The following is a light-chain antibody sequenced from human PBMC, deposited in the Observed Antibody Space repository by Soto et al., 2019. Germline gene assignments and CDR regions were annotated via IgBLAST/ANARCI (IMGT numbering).Light chain of an antibody. CDR3: QQYGRSQFT. V-gene: IGKV3-20*01. CDR1: QSVNNNY. Sequence: EIVLMQSPGTLSLSPGEGATLSCRASQSVNNNYLAWYQQRPGQAPTVLIFDTSRRATGVPDRFSGSGSGTDFTLRISRVEPEDFAVYYCQQYGRSQFTFGPGTKVNIK. CDR2: DTS. J-gene: IGKJ3*01.